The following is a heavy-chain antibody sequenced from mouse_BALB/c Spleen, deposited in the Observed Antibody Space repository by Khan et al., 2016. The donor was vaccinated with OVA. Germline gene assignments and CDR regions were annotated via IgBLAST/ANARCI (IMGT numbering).Heavy chain of an antibody. V-gene: IGHV2-3*01. CDR2: IWGDGGT. CDR1: GFSLTSYG. Sequence: QVQLKQSGPGLVAPSQSLSITCTVSGFSLTSYGVSWVRQPPGKGLEWLGVIWGDGGTNYHSALISRLSISKDNSKSQVFLQLNSLQTDDTATYYCAGFEASYYALDYWGQGTSVTGSS. J-gene: IGHJ4*01. CDR3: AGFEASYYALDY. D-gene: IGHD6-1*01.